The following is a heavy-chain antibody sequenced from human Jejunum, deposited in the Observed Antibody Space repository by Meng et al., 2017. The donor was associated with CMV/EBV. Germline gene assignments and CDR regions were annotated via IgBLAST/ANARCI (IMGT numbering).Heavy chain of an antibody. D-gene: IGHD4-17*01. J-gene: IGHJ4*02. CDR2: IWYTGEA. Sequence: QLQLQESGPGLVKPSDTLSLNCTVPGDSITRSGSYWGWIRQPPGKQLEWIGIIWYTGEAFIHSLKSRVTISRDTSTNQFFLNLRSVTAADTAVYYCARDSDYGSNSATYFDSWGQGTLVTVSS. CDR3: ARDSDYGSNSATYFDS. CDR1: GDSITRSGSY. V-gene: IGHV4-39*07.